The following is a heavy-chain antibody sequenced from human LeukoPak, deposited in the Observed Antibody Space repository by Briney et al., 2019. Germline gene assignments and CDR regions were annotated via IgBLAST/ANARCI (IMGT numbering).Heavy chain of an antibody. CDR3: ASESSPSPYYYYGMDV. CDR1: GGSFSGYY. CDR2: INHSGST. Sequence: KPSETLSLTCAVYGGSFSGYYWSWIRQPPGKGLEWIGEINHSGSTNYNPSLKSRVTISVDTSKNQFSLKLSSVTAADTAVCYCASESSPSPYYYYGMDVWGKGTTVTVSS. V-gene: IGHV4-34*01. J-gene: IGHJ6*04. D-gene: IGHD3-10*01.